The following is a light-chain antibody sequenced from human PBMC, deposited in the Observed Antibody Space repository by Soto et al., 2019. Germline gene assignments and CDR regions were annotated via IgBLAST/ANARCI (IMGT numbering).Light chain of an antibody. CDR3: QQSYGTPLT. CDR1: QSISNY. V-gene: IGKV1-39*01. J-gene: IGKJ4*01. Sequence: DMEITESPSSLSASVGDRVTITCRASQSISNYLNWYQHKPGKVPKLLIYAASSLQSGVPTRFSGSGSGTDFTLTINSLQPEDFATYYCQQSYGTPLTVGGGNKIEIK. CDR2: AAS.